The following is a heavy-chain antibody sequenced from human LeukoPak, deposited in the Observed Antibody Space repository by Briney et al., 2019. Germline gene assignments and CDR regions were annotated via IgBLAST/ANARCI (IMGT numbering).Heavy chain of an antibody. Sequence: ASETLSLTCTVSSDSISSGDYYWSWIRQPAGKGLEIIGYINKKGGTFYNPPLKSRVSISIDTSKNQFSLKLTSVPAADTAVYFCPREHKSYGDYPYYFDSWGQGTLVTVSS. CDR3: PREHKSYGDYPYYFDS. CDR1: SDSISSGDYY. D-gene: IGHD4-17*01. V-gene: IGHV4-30-4*01. CDR2: INKKGGT. J-gene: IGHJ4*02.